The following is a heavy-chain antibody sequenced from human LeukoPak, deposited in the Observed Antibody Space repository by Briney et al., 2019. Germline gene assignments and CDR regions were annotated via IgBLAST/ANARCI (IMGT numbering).Heavy chain of an antibody. V-gene: IGHV3-49*03. CDR1: GFTFGNYA. CDR3: TRDDDSSGREDY. Sequence: GGSLRLSCTASGFTFGNYAMSWFRQAPGKGLEWVGFIRSKAYGGTTEYAASVKGRFTISRDDSKSIAYLQMNSLKTEDTAVYYCTRDDDSSGREDYWGQGTLVTVSS. CDR2: IRSKAYGGTT. J-gene: IGHJ4*02. D-gene: IGHD3-22*01.